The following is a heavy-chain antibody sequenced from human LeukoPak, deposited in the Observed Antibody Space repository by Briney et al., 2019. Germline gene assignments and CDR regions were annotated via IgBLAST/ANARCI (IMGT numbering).Heavy chain of an antibody. CDR3: ARERDIAAAGLSRTNWFDP. CDR2: INHSGST. CDR1: GGSFSGYY. Sequence: SETLSLTCAVYGGSFSGYYWSWIRRPQGKGLEWIGEINHSGSTNYNPSLKSRVTISVDTSKNQFSLKLSSVTAADTAVYYCARERDIAAAGLSRTNWFDPWGQGTLVTVSS. D-gene: IGHD6-13*01. J-gene: IGHJ5*02. V-gene: IGHV4-34*01.